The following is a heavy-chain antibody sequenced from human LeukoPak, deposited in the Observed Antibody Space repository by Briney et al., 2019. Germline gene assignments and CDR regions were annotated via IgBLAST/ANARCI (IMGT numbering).Heavy chain of an antibody. CDR2: IYPGDSDT. CDR3: ARRLYCSSTSCYYFDY. CDR1: GYSFTSYW. V-gene: IGHV5-51*01. D-gene: IGHD2-2*01. Sequence: GESLKISCKGSGYSFTSYWIGWVRQMPGKGLEWMGIIYPGDSDTRYSLSFQGQVTISADKSISTAYLQWSSLKASDTAMYYCARRLYCSSTSCYYFDYWGQGTLVTVSS. J-gene: IGHJ4*02.